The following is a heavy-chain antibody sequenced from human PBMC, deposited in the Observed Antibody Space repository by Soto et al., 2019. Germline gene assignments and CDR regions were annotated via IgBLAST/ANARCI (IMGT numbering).Heavy chain of an antibody. D-gene: IGHD3-10*01. Sequence: PGGSLRLSCAASGFTFSGYWMSWVRQAPGKGLEWVANIKQDGSEKYYVDSVKGRFTISRDNAKNSLYLQMNSLRAEDTAVYYCARAPPRGFLDYWGQGTLVTVSS. CDR3: ARAPPRGFLDY. J-gene: IGHJ4*02. CDR1: GFTFSGYW. CDR2: IKQDGSEK. V-gene: IGHV3-7*01.